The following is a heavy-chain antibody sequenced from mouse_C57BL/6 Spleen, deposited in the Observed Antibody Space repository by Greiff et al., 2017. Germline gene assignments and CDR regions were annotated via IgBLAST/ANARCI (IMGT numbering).Heavy chain of an antibody. D-gene: IGHD2-5*01. CDR2: LNPGSGGT. J-gene: IGHJ4*01. CDR3: AIRGDNNYVMDY. Sequence: QVQLKESGAELVRPGTSVKVSCKASGYAFTNYLIEWVKQRPGQGLEWIGVLNPGSGGTNYNEKFKGKATLTADKSSSTAYMQRSSLTSEDSAVYFCAIRGDNNYVMDYWGQGTSVTGSS. V-gene: IGHV1-54*01. CDR1: GYAFTNYL.